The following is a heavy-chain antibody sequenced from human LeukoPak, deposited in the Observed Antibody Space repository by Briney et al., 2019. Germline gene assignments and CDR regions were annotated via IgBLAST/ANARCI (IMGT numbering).Heavy chain of an antibody. V-gene: IGHV4-31*03. D-gene: IGHD4-17*01. J-gene: IGHJ6*02. Sequence: SETLSLTCTVSGGSISSGGYYWSWIRQHPGKGLEWIGYIYYGGSTYYNPSLKSRVTISVDTSKNQFSLKLSSVTAADTAVYYCARGGYGDYNLYYYGMDVWGQGTTVTVSS. CDR1: GGSISSGGYY. CDR3: ARGGYGDYNLYYYGMDV. CDR2: IYYGGST.